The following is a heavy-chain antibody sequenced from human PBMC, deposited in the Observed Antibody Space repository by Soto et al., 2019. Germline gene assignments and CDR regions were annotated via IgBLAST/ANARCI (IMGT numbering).Heavy chain of an antibody. J-gene: IGHJ3*02. CDR1: GGSFSGYY. V-gene: IGHV4-34*01. CDR2: INHSGST. Sequence: SETLSLTCAVYGGSFSGYYWSWIRQPPGKGLEWIGEINHSGSTNYNPSIKSQVTIAVDTSKNQFSLKLSSVTAADTAVYYCASDYDYIWGSYRYAFDIWGQGTMVTVSS. CDR3: ASDYDYIWGSYRYAFDI. D-gene: IGHD3-16*02.